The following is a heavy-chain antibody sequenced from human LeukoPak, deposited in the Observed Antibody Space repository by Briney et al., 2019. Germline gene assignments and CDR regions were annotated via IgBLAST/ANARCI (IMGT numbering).Heavy chain of an antibody. CDR3: ARVPDYGDYDYYFDY. Sequence: GASVKVSCKASGYIFTAYYIHWVRQAPGQGLEWMGWINPNSGGTNYAQKFQGRVTMTRDTSISTVYMELSSLRSEDTAVYYCARVPDYGDYDYYFDYWGQGTLVTVSS. J-gene: IGHJ4*02. D-gene: IGHD4-17*01. CDR1: GYIFTAYY. CDR2: INPNSGGT. V-gene: IGHV1-2*02.